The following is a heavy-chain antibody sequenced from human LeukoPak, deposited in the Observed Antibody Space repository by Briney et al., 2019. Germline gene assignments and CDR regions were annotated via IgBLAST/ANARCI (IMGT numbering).Heavy chain of an antibody. Sequence: GSLRLSCAASGFNFGGFSMSWVRQAPGKGPERVTHMDEYGGDIFYVDSVKDRFTISRDNAKNSLYLQMNSLRAEDTAVYYCARDSHSNSFDYWGQGTLVTVSS. CDR2: MDEYGGDI. D-gene: IGHD4-11*01. J-gene: IGHJ4*02. V-gene: IGHV3-7*01. CDR1: GFNFGGFS. CDR3: ARDSHSNSFDY.